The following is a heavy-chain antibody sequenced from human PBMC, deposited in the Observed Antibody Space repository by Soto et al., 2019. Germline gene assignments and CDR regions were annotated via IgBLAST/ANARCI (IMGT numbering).Heavy chain of an antibody. D-gene: IGHD6-13*01. CDR3: ARDRIAAAGTFYYYYGMDV. Sequence: GASVKVSCKASGYTFTSYYMHWVRQAPGQGLEWMGIINPSGGSTSYAQKFQGRVTMTRDTSTSTVYMELSSLRSEDTAVYYCARDRIAAAGTFYYYYGMDVWGQGTTVTVSS. CDR1: GYTFTSYY. CDR2: INPSGGST. V-gene: IGHV1-46*03. J-gene: IGHJ6*02.